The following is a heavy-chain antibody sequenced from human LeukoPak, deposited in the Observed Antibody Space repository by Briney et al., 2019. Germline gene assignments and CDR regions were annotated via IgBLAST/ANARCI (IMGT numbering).Heavy chain of an antibody. V-gene: IGHV1-2*04. D-gene: IGHD3-10*01. J-gene: IGHJ4*02. CDR3: ARGGTLNMVRGVGRRDPSLLSLYYFDY. CDR1: GYTFTGYY. Sequence: GASVNVSCKASGYTFTGYYMHWVRQAPGQGLEWMGWTNPNSGGTNYAQKFQGWVTMTRDTSISTAYMELSRLRSDDTAVYYCARGGTLNMVRGVGRRDPSLLSLYYFDYWGQGTLVTVSS. CDR2: TNPNSGGT.